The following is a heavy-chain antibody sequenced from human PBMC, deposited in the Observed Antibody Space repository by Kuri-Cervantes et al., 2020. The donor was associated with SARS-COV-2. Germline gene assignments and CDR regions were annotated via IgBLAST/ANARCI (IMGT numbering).Heavy chain of an antibody. CDR2: INSDGSST. V-gene: IGHV3-74*01. Sequence: LSLTCAASGFTFSSYWMHWVRQAPGKGLVWVSRINSDGSSTSHADSVKGRFTNSRDNAKNSLFLQMNSLRADDTAVYYCARAVGSSSAGDYSMDVWGKGTTVTVSS. CDR3: ARAVGSSSAGDYSMDV. D-gene: IGHD6-6*01. CDR1: GFTFSSYW. J-gene: IGHJ6*03.